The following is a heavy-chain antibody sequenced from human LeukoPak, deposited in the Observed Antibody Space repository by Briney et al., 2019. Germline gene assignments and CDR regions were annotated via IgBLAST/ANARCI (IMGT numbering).Heavy chain of an antibody. J-gene: IGHJ4*02. V-gene: IGHV3-30*18. Sequence: TGGSLRLSCAASGFTFSSYGMHWVRQAPGKGLEWVAVISYDGSNKYYADSVKGRFTISRDNSKNTLYLQMNSLRAEDTAVYHCAKAGVVVPADWGQGTLVTVSS. D-gene: IGHD2-2*01. CDR1: GFTFSSYG. CDR3: AKAGVVVPAD. CDR2: ISYDGSNK.